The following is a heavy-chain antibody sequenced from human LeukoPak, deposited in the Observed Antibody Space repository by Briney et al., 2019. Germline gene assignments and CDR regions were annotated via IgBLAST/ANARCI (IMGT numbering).Heavy chain of an antibody. D-gene: IGHD2-15*01. CDR3: ARRGNYSRYGMDV. J-gene: IGHJ6*02. V-gene: IGHV5-10-1*01. CDR2: IDPSDSYT. Sequence: KPGESLKISCKGSGYIFTTYWISWVRQMPGKGLEWMGRIDPSDSYTDYSPSFQGHVTISADKPSSTAYPHWNSLTASDTAMYYCARRGNYSRYGMDVWGQGTTVTVSS. CDR1: GYIFTTYW.